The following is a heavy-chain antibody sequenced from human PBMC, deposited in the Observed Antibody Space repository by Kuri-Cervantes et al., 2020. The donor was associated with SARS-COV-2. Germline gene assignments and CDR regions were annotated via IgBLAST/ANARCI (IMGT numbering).Heavy chain of an antibody. CDR3: ARDKTIVGATIVY. CDR2: ISYDGSNK. V-gene: IGHV3-30*04. CDR1: GFTFSSYA. Sequence: GESLKIPCAASGFTFSSYAMHWVRQAPGKGLEWVAVISYDGSNKYYADSVKGRFTISRDNSKNTLYLQMNSLRAEDTAVYYCARDKTIVGATIVYWGQGTLVTVSS. D-gene: IGHD1-26*01. J-gene: IGHJ4*02.